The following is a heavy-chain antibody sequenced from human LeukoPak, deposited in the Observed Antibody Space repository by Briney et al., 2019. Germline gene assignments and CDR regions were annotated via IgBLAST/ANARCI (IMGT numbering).Heavy chain of an antibody. CDR1: GLTFSSYS. J-gene: IGHJ4*02. D-gene: IGHD5-12*01. V-gene: IGHV3-21*01. Sequence: PGGSLRLSCAASGLTFSSYSMNWVRQTPGKVLEWVSSISSSSSYIYYADSVKGRFTISRDNAKNSLYLQMNSLRAEDTAVYYCARAVLSGYDYCFDYWGQGTLVTVSS. CDR3: ARAVLSGYDYCFDY. CDR2: ISSSSSYI.